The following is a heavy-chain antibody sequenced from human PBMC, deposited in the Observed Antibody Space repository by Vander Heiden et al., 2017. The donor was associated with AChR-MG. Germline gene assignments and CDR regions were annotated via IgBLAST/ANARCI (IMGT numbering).Heavy chain of an antibody. D-gene: IGHD3-9*01. CDR2: ICPGDSDT. CDR1: GYSFTSYL. V-gene: IGHV5-51*01. J-gene: IGHJ6*02. CDR3: ARGARPYYDILTGYQSGGHGMDV. Sequence: EVQLVQSGAEVKKPGESLKISCKGSGYSFTSYLIRWVRQLTGKGLELMGIICPGDSDTRYSPSFQGQVTISADKSISTAYLQWSSLKASDTAMYYCARGARPYYDILTGYQSGGHGMDVWGQGTTVTVSS.